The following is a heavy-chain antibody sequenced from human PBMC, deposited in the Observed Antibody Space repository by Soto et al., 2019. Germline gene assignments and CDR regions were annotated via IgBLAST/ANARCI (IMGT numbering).Heavy chain of an antibody. CDR3: ARAVGYSEASDFYSLGH. CDR2: IYPGDSDT. CDR1: GYDFTHYW. V-gene: IGHV5-51*01. Sequence: GESLKISCKGSGYDFTHYWIAWVRQTPGKGLEWMGVIYPGDSDTKYSPSFQGQVTISADKSIDTAYLQRSGLKASDTAIYYCARAVGYSEASDFYSLGHWGQGTLVTVSS. D-gene: IGHD3-3*01. J-gene: IGHJ4*02.